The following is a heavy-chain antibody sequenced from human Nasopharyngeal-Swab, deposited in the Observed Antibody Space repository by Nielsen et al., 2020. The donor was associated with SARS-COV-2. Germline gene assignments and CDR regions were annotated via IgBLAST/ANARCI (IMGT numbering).Heavy chain of an antibody. V-gene: IGHV3-21*01. J-gene: IGHJ6*02. CDR2: ISSSSSYI. D-gene: IGHD3-3*01. CDR1: GFTFNNYN. CDR3: ARDGLDYDFWSAYFMDV. Sequence: SVTISCAASGFTFNNYNFNWVRQAPGKGLELVSSISSSSSYIYYADSVKGRFTISRDNAKNSLYLQMNSLRAEDTAVYYCARDGLDYDFWSAYFMDVWGQGTTVTVSS.